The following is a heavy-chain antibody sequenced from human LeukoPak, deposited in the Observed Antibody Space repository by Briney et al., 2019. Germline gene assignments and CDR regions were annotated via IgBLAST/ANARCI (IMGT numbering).Heavy chain of an antibody. CDR2: ILYDGSNK. CDR3: ARERGWPLHYFDY. Sequence: GESLKISCAASGFTFSTYVMHWVRQAPGKGLQWVAVILYDGSNKYFADSVKGRFIISRDNSKNTLYLQMNSLTADDTAVYYCARERGWPLHYFDYWGQGTLVTVSS. V-gene: IGHV3-30*01. J-gene: IGHJ4*02. CDR1: GFTFSTYV. D-gene: IGHD5-24*01.